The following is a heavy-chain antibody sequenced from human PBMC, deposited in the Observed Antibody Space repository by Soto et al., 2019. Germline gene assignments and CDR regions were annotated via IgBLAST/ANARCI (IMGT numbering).Heavy chain of an antibody. CDR3: ARDRGYSGYDHYSDY. V-gene: IGHV3-21*01. J-gene: IGHJ4*02. D-gene: IGHD5-12*01. CDR1: GFPFSDYV. CDR2: ISSSSSYI. Sequence: EVLLVESGGGLVKPGGSLSLSCEASGFPFSDYVINWVRQAPGKGLEWISSISSSSSYIDYADSVKGRFTISRDNAKNSLYLQMNSLRAEDTAMYYCARDRGYSGYDHYSDYWGQGTLVTVSS.